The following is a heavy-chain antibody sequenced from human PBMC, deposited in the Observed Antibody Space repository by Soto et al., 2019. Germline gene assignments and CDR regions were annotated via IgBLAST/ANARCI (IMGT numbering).Heavy chain of an antibody. CDR1: GFTFSSHW. CDR3: VRDYTV. J-gene: IGHJ4*02. V-gene: IGHV3-74*01. CDR2: INSDGSNT. Sequence: EVQLVESGGGLVQHGGSLRLSCAASGFTFSSHWMHWVRQAPGKGLVWFSRINSDGSNTGYADSVKGRFTISRDNAKNTLYLQMNSLRAEDTAVYYCVRDYTVWGQGTLVTVSS. D-gene: IGHD4-4*01.